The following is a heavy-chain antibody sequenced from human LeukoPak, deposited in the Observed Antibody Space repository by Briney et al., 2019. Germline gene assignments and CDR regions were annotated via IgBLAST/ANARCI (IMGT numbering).Heavy chain of an antibody. CDR3: ARSSYDILTGYYHPYFDS. Sequence: SETLSLTCTVSGGSISTYYWTWIRQPPGKGLEWIGYMDYSGTSNYNPSLKSRVTISVDTSKNQFSLKVNSVTAADTAVYYCARSSYDILTGYYHPYFDSWGQGTLVTVSS. J-gene: IGHJ4*02. D-gene: IGHD3-9*01. CDR2: MDYSGTS. CDR1: GGSISTYY. V-gene: IGHV4-59*01.